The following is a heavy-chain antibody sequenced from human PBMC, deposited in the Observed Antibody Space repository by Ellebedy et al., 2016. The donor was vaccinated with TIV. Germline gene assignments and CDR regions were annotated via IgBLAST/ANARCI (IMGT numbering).Heavy chain of an antibody. CDR2: ISTNGGTA. D-gene: IGHD2-2*01. CDR1: GFTFSTYS. Sequence: GESLKISCSASGFTFSTYSIHWVRQAPGEGLEYVSTISTNGGTAYYADSVRAKFIISRDNYRNSVYVQMSSLRAADTAVYYCVREGVPRGVDIWGQGTMVTVSS. J-gene: IGHJ3*02. CDR3: VREGVPRGVDI. V-gene: IGHV3-64*05.